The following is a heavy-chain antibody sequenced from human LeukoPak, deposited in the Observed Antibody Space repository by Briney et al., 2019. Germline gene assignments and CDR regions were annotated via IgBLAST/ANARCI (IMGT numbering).Heavy chain of an antibody. V-gene: IGHV4-31*03. CDR2: IYYSGST. CDR3: ARQARQQPYFDY. CDR1: GGSISSGGYY. Sequence: SQTLSLTCTVSGGSISSGGYYWSWIRQHPGKGLEWIGYIYYSGSTYYNPSLKSRVTISVDTSKNQFSLKLSSVTAADTAVYYCARQARQQPYFDYWGQGTLVTVSS. J-gene: IGHJ4*02. D-gene: IGHD6-13*01.